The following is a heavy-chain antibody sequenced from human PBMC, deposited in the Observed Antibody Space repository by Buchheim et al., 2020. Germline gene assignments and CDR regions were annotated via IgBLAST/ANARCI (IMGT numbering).Heavy chain of an antibody. Sequence: QVQLVQSGAEVKKPGASVKVSCKASGYTFTSYYMHWVRQAPGQGREWMGIINPSGGSTSYAQKFKGRVTMTRDTSTSTVYMELSSLKSEDTAVYYCARDEAPEGITIFGVVIIRRYFQHWGQGTL. CDR1: GYTFTSYY. CDR2: INPSGGST. D-gene: IGHD3-3*01. J-gene: IGHJ1*01. V-gene: IGHV1-46*03. CDR3: ARDEAPEGITIFGVVIIRRYFQH.